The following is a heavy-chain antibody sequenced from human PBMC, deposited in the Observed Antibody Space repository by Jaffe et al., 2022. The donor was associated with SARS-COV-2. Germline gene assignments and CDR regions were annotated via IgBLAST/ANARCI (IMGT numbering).Heavy chain of an antibody. CDR2: IYSGGST. Sequence: EVQLVESGGGLIQPGGSLRLSCAASGFTVSSNYMSWVRQAPGKGLEWVSVIYSGGSTYYADSVKGRFTISRDNSKNTLYLQMNSLRAEDTAVYYCARGRAYSSSSSSNSGSSHIGWFDPWGQGTLVTVSS. CDR3: ARGRAYSSSSSSNSGSSHIGWFDP. J-gene: IGHJ5*02. CDR1: GFTVSSNY. V-gene: IGHV3-53*01. D-gene: IGHD6-6*01.